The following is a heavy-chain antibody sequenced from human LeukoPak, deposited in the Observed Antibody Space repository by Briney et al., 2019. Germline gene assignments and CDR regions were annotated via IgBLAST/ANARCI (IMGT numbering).Heavy chain of an antibody. J-gene: IGHJ4*02. V-gene: IGHV4-34*01. D-gene: IGHD3-22*01. CDR2: INHSGST. CDR3: ARDTYYYDSSGYYYFDY. Sequence: SETLSLTCAVYGGSFSGYYWSWIRQPPGKGLEWIGEINHSGSTNYNPSLKSRVTISVDTSKNQLSLKLSSVTAADTAVYYCARDTYYYDSSGYYYFDYWGQGTLVTVSS. CDR1: GGSFSGYY.